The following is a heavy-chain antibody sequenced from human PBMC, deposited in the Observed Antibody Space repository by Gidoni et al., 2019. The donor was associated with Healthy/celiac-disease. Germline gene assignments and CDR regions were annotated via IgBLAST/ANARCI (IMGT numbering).Heavy chain of an antibody. Sequence: YISSSSSTIYYADSVKGRFTISRDNAKNSLYLQMNSLRDEDTAVYYCARDDVTMIVVAFDYWGQGTLVTVSS. CDR2: ISSSSSTI. V-gene: IGHV3-48*02. D-gene: IGHD3-22*01. J-gene: IGHJ4*02. CDR3: ARDDVTMIVVAFDY.